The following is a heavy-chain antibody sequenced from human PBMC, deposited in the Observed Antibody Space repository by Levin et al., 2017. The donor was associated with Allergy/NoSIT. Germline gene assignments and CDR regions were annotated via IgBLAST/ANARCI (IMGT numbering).Heavy chain of an antibody. CDR1: GGSFSGYY. Sequence: SETLSLTCAVYGGSFSGYYWSWIRQPPGKGLEWIGEINHSGSTNYNPSLKSRVTISVDTSKNQFSLKLSSVTAADTAVYYCARSARPMVRGVNDYWGQGTLVTVSS. CDR3: ARSARPMVRGVNDY. CDR2: INHSGST. J-gene: IGHJ4*02. V-gene: IGHV4-34*01. D-gene: IGHD3-10*01.